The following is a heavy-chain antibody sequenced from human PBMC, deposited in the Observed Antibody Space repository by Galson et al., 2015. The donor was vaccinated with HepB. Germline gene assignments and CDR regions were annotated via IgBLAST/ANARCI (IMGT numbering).Heavy chain of an antibody. CDR1: GGTFSSYA. CDR2: IIPIFGTA. J-gene: IGHJ5*02. CDR3: AREDIVVVPAAVPLGVRNWFDP. D-gene: IGHD2-2*01. Sequence: SVKVSCKASGGTFSSYAISWVRQAPGQGLEWMGGIIPIFGTANYAQKFQGRVTITADESTSTAYMELSSLRSEDTAVYYCAREDIVVVPAAVPLGVRNWFDPWGQGTLVTVSS. V-gene: IGHV1-69*13.